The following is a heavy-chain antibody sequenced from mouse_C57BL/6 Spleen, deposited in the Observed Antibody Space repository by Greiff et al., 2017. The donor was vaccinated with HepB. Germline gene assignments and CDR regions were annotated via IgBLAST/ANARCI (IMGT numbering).Heavy chain of an antibody. J-gene: IGHJ3*01. V-gene: IGHV5-9-1*02. D-gene: IGHD2-5*01. CDR3: TSDGTYYSSAWFAY. Sequence: EVQRVESGEGLVKPGGSLKLSCAASGFTFSSYAMSWVRQTPEKRLEWVAYISSGGDYIYYADTVKGRFTISRDNARNTLYLQMSSLKSEDTAMYYCTSDGTYYSSAWFAYWGQGTLVTVSA. CDR1: GFTFSSYA. CDR2: ISSGGDYI.